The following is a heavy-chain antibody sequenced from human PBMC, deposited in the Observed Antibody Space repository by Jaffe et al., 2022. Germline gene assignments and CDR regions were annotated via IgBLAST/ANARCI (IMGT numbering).Heavy chain of an antibody. CDR3: ARDGGLQIWTTWDS. CDR2: INTNTGTP. J-gene: IGHJ4*02. CDR1: GYRFTNYG. D-gene: IGHD5-18*01. Sequence: QVQLVQSGSELKKPGASVKVSCKASGYRFTNYGLTWVRQAPGRGLEWMGWINTNTGTPMYAQRFTGRFVFSVDTSVSTAYLQINNLKADDTAVYYCARDGGLQIWTTWDSWGQGTLVTVSS. V-gene: IGHV7-4-1*02.